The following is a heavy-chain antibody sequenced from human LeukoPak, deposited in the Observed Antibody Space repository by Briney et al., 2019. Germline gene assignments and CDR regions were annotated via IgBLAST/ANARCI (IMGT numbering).Heavy chain of an antibody. J-gene: IGHJ4*02. CDR1: GFTFSSYA. Sequence: GKSLRLSCAASGFTFSSYAMHWVRQAPGKGLEWVIVLSYDGTNEYSADSVKGRFTISRDNAKNTVYLQMNNLRAEDTAVYYCVSFYETYWGRGTLVTVSS. V-gene: IGHV3-30*03. D-gene: IGHD2-2*01. CDR3: VSFYETY. CDR2: LSYDGTNE.